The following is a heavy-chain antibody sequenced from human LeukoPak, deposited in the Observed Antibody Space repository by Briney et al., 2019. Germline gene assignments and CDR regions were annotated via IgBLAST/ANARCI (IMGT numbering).Heavy chain of an antibody. D-gene: IGHD3-10*01. CDR2: IYYSGST. CDR3: ARSGYPWFGEF. V-gene: IGHV4-31*03. Sequence: PSETLSLTCTVSGGSISSGGYSWSWIRQHPGKGLEWIGYIYYSGSTYYNPSLKSRVTISVDTSKNQFSLKLSSVTAADTAVYYCARSGYPWFGEFWGQGTLVTVSS. CDR1: GGSISSGGYS. J-gene: IGHJ4*02.